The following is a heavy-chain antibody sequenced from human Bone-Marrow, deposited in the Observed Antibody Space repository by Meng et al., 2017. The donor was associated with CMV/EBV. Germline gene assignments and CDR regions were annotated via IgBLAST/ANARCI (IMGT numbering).Heavy chain of an antibody. CDR2: ISSSGSTI. CDR1: GFTFSDYY. CDR3: ARLFWGGSSYFDY. Sequence: GGSLRLSCAASGFTFSDYYMSWIRQAPGKGLEWVSYISSSGSTIYYADSVKGRFTISRDSAKNSLYLQMNSLRAEDTAVYYCARLFWGGSSYFDYWGQGTLVTVSS. J-gene: IGHJ4*02. D-gene: IGHD1-26*01. V-gene: IGHV3-11*01.